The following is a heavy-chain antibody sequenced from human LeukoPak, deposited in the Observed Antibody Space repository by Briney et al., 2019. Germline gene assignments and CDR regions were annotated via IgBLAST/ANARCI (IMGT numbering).Heavy chain of an antibody. J-gene: IGHJ4*02. CDR2: MYYSGST. CDR1: GGSIRSSY. V-gene: IGHV4-59*01. D-gene: IGHD5-12*01. CDR3: ARVSVSGYGYYYFDY. Sequence: SETLSLTCTVSGGSIRSSYWSWIRQPPGKGLXXXXYMYYSGSTKYNPSLKSRVTMSVDTSQNQFSLKLSSVTAADTAVYHCARVSVSGYGYYYFDYWGQGTLVTVSS.